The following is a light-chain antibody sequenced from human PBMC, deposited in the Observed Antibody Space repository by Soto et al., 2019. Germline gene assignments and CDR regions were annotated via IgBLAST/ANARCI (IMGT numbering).Light chain of an antibody. J-gene: IGKJ1*01. V-gene: IGKV1-39*01. CDR1: QSISND. Sequence: DIQITQSPGSRSPCLLDIVTVTCRASQSISNDLKWYQQRPGKAPRLLIYGASSLQSGVPSRFSGSGSGTDFTLTISSLQPEDFATYYCQQSYSPPRTFGQGTKVDIK. CDR3: QQSYSPPRT. CDR2: GAS.